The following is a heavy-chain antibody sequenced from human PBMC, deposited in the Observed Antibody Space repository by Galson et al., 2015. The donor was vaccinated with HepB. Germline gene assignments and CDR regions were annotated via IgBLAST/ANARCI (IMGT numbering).Heavy chain of an antibody. Sequence: SVKVSCKASGYTFTSYAMNWVRQAPGQGLEWMGWINTNTGNPTYAQGFTGRFVFSLDTSVSTAYLQISSLKAEDTAVYYCARRGHCSGGSCSYYFDYWGQGTLVTVSS. CDR2: INTNTGNP. V-gene: IGHV7-4-1*02. J-gene: IGHJ4*02. D-gene: IGHD2-15*01. CDR1: GYTFTSYA. CDR3: ARRGHCSGGSCSYYFDY.